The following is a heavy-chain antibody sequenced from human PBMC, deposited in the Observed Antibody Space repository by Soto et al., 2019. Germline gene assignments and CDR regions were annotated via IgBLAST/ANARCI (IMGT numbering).Heavy chain of an antibody. CDR2: INHRGAT. CDR3: AREEVAQWFTKGYYGMDV. D-gene: IGHD2-8*01. V-gene: IGHV4-34*01. J-gene: IGHJ6*02. Sequence: PSETLSLTCAARGGSFSWYHWTWIRQPPGKGLEWIGEINHRGATNYNPSLKSRVTMSVDTSKNQVSLKVSSVTAADTAVYYCAREEVAQWFTKGYYGMDVWGQGTTVTVSS. CDR1: GGSFSWYH.